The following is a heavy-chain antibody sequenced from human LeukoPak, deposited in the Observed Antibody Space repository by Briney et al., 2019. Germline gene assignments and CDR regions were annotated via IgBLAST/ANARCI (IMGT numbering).Heavy chain of an antibody. V-gene: IGHV4-59*01. Sequence: SETLSLTCTVSGGSISSYYWSWIRQPPGKGLEWIGYIYYSGSTNYNPSLKSRVTISVDTSKNQFSLKLSSVTAADTAVYYCARAENSGSYLGLYYFDYWGQGTLVTVSS. CDR3: ARAENSGSYLGLYYFDY. J-gene: IGHJ4*02. CDR2: IYYSGST. CDR1: GGSISSYY. D-gene: IGHD1-26*01.